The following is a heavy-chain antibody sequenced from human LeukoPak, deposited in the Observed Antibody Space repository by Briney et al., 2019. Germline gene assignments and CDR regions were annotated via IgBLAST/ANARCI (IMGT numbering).Heavy chain of an antibody. V-gene: IGHV1-69*04. Sequence: GASVKVSCKASGGTFSSYAISWVRQAPGQGLEWMGRIIPILGIANYAQKFQGRVTITADKSTSTAYMELSSLRSEDTAVYYCARDPDGTVTPNYWGQGTLVTVSS. D-gene: IGHD4-17*01. J-gene: IGHJ4*02. CDR2: IIPILGIA. CDR3: ARDPDGTVTPNY. CDR1: GGTFSSYA.